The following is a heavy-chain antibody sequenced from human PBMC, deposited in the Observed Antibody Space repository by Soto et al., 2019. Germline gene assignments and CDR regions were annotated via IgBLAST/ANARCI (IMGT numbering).Heavy chain of an antibody. V-gene: IGHV4-38-2*01. CDR2: IYHSGST. CDR1: GYSISSGYY. D-gene: IGHD4-17*01. J-gene: IGHJ5*02. Sequence: PSETLSLTCAVSGYSISSGYYWGWTRQPPGKGLEWIASIYHSGSTYYNPSLKSRVTISVDTSKNQFSLKLSSVTAADTAVYYCARGAATVTPGWFDPWGQGTLVTVSS. CDR3: ARGAATVTPGWFDP.